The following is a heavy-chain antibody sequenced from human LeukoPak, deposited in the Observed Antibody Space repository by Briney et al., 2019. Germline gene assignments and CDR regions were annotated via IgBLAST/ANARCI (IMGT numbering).Heavy chain of an antibody. V-gene: IGHV3-74*01. CDR3: TFSSYGDHVGVDAFDI. J-gene: IGHJ3*02. Sequence: GGSLRLSCAASGFTFNTYWMHWVRQAPGKGLVWVSRIRSDGSSSSYADSVRGRFTISRDNAKNTLYLQMDSLRAEDTAVYYCTFSSYGDHVGVDAFDIWGQGTMVTVSS. CDR1: GFTFNTYW. CDR2: IRSDGSSS. D-gene: IGHD4-17*01.